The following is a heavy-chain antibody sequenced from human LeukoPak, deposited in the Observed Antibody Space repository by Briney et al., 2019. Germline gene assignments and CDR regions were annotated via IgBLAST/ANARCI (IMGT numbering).Heavy chain of an antibody. V-gene: IGHV3-23*01. J-gene: IGHJ4*02. CDR3: AKDWYCSSTSCPREDFDY. CDR2: ISGSGGST. Sequence: PGGSLRLSCAASGFTFSDYYMSWIRQAPGKGLEWVSAISGSGGSTYYADSVKGRFTISRDNSKNTLYLQMNSLRAEDTAVYYCAKDWYCSSTSCPREDFDYWGQGTLVTVSS. CDR1: GFTFSDYY. D-gene: IGHD2-2*01.